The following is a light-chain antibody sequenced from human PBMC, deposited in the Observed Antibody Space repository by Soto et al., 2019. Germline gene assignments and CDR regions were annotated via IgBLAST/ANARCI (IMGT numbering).Light chain of an antibody. CDR1: SSDVGGYNF. Sequence: QSALTQPPSASGSPGQSVTISCTGTSSDVGGYNFVSWYQQHPGKAPKLIIYKVNKRPSGVPDRFSASKSGNTASLTVSGLQAEDEADYYCSSYAGTNNRYVFGTGTKLTVL. J-gene: IGLJ1*01. V-gene: IGLV2-8*01. CDR3: SSYAGTNNRYV. CDR2: KVN.